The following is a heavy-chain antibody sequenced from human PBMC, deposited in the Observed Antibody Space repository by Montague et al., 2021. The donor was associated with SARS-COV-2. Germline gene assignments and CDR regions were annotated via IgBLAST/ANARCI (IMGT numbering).Heavy chain of an antibody. CDR2: IYYSGGV. CDR3: ARAVSVRRAVNWFDP. Sequence: SETLSLTYTVSGGSMSDHYWAWIRQPPGKGLEWLAYIYYSGGVNSXASLKSRVSMSVDTSKNQFSLKLTSVTAADTAVYYCARAVSVRRAVNWFDPWGQGTLVTVSS. V-gene: IGHV4-59*11. CDR1: GGSMSDHY. D-gene: IGHD3-10*01. J-gene: IGHJ5*02.